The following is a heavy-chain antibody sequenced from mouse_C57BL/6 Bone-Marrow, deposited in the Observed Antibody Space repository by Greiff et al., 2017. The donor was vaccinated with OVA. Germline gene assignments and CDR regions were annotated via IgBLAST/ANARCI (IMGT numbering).Heavy chain of an antibody. V-gene: IGHV14-4*01. CDR1: GFNIKDDY. J-gene: IGHJ3*01. D-gene: IGHD1-1*01. Sequence: VHVKQSGAELVRPGASVKLSCTASGFNIKDDYMHWVKQRPEQGLEWIGWIDPENGDTEYASKFQGKATITADTSSNTAYLQLSSLTSEDTAVYYCTAYGVAYWGQGTLVTVSA. CDR3: TAYGVAY. CDR2: IDPENGDT.